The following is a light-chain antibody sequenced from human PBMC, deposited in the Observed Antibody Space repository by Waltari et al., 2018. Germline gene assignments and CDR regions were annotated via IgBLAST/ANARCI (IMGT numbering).Light chain of an antibody. CDR1: QSISSY. CDR3: QQSYNTPWT. CDR2: AAS. J-gene: IGKJ1*01. Sequence: DIQMTQSPSSLSASVGDRVTITCRASQSISSYLNWYQQKPGKAPKLLIYAASSLQSGVPSRFSGSGSETDFNLTISSLQPEDFATYYCQQSYNTPWTFGQGTKVEIK. V-gene: IGKV1-39*01.